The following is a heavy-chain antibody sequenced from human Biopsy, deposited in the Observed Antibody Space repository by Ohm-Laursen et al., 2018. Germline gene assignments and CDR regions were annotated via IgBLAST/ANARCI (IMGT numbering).Heavy chain of an antibody. CDR2: INTYNANT. Sequence: ASVKVSCKASGYTFTSYGISWVRQAPGQGLEWMGWINTYNANTDYAQKVQGRVTMTTDTSTSTAYMELRSVRSDDTAVYYCARERGGYKRTDYWGQGTLVTVSS. CDR3: ARERGGYKRTDY. D-gene: IGHD5-24*01. CDR1: GYTFTSYG. J-gene: IGHJ4*02. V-gene: IGHV1-18*01.